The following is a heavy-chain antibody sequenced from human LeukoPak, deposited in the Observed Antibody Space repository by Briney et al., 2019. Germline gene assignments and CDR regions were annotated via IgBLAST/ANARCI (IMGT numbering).Heavy chain of an antibody. CDR3: ARLIAATGRLYFDY. J-gene: IGHJ4*02. CDR2: IYSGGNT. V-gene: IGHV3-53*01. D-gene: IGHD6-13*01. Sequence: PGGSLRLSCAASGFTVSSSYMSWVRQAPGKGLEYVSVIYSGGNTYCAGSVKGRFTISRDNSKNTVYLQMNSLRAEDTAVYYCARLIAATGRLYFDYWGQGTLVTVSS. CDR1: GFTVSSSY.